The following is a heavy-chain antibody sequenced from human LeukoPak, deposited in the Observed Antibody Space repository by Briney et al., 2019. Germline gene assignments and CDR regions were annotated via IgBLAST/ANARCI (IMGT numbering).Heavy chain of an antibody. J-gene: IGHJ5*02. CDR1: GYTFTVYY. CDR2: INPNSGDT. CDR3: ARGYCSGGICYLVESWLDP. Sequence: ASVKVSCKASGYTFTVYYMYWVRQAPGQGLEWMGRINPNSGDTDYAQNFQGRVTMTRDTSISTAYMELTNLRSDDTAVYYCARGYCSGGICYLVESWLDPWGQGTLVTVSS. V-gene: IGHV1-2*06. D-gene: IGHD2-15*01.